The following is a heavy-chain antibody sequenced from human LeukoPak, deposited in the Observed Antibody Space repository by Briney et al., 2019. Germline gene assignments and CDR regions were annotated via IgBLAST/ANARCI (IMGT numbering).Heavy chain of an antibody. V-gene: IGHV3-11*04. CDR3: ARDKEGYHYDSSANAFDI. D-gene: IGHD3-22*01. Sequence: GGSLRLSCAASGFTFSDYYMSWIRQAPGKGLEWVSYISSSGSTIYYADSVKGRFTISRDNAKNSLYLQMNSLRAEDTAVYYCARDKEGYHYDSSANAFDIWGQGTMVTVSS. CDR2: ISSSGSTI. J-gene: IGHJ3*02. CDR1: GFTFSDYY.